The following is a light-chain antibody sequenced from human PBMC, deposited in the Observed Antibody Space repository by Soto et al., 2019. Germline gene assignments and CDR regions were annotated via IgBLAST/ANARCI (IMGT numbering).Light chain of an antibody. CDR1: QDLDRW. CDR3: QQYNSYS. Sequence: DIQMTQSPSSLSASVGDRVTIICRASQDLDRWLAWYQQKPGEAPKVLIYHASNLQSGVPSRFSGSGSGTEFTLTISSLQPDDFATYYCQQYNSYSFGQGTKVDIK. V-gene: IGKV1-5*02. CDR2: HAS. J-gene: IGKJ1*01.